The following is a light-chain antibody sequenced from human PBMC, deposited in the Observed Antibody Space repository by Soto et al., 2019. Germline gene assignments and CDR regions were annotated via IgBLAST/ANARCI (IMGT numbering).Light chain of an antibody. CDR3: MQTTRIPLT. CDR1: QSLVHSDGYTY. V-gene: IGKV2-24*01. Sequence: IVMTQTPLSSPVTLGQPASISCRSSQSLVHSDGYTYLSWLQQRPGQPPRLLIYQISERFSGVPDRFSGSGAGTDFTLKISRVEPEDVGVYYCMQTTRIPLTFGPGTKLDI. J-gene: IGKJ3*01. CDR2: QIS.